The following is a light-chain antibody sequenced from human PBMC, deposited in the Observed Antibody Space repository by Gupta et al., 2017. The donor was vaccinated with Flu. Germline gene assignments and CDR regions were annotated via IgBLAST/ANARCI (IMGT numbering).Light chain of an antibody. CDR3: QHNYSTLSLT. CDR1: QSISSY. Sequence: DIQMTQSPSSLSASVGDRVTIPCRASQSISSYLNWYQQKPGKAPKLLIYVASSLQSGVPSRFGGSGSGADCTLTNISLQPEDFATYYCQHNYSTLSLTFGEGTKVEIK. CDR2: VAS. J-gene: IGKJ4*01. V-gene: IGKV1-39*01.